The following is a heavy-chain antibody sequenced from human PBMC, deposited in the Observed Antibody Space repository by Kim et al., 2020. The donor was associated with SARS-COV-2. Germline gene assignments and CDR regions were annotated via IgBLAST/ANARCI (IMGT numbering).Heavy chain of an antibody. J-gene: IGHJ4*02. V-gene: IGHV3-30*18. CDR1: GFTFSSYG. Sequence: GGSLRLSCAASGFTFSSYGMHWVRQAPGKGLEWVAVISYDGSNKYYADSVKGRFTISRDNSKNTLYLQMNSLRAEDTAVYYCAKELDDFWSGYPYLFDYWGQGTLVTVSS. D-gene: IGHD3-3*01. CDR3: AKELDDFWSGYPYLFDY. CDR2: ISYDGSNK.